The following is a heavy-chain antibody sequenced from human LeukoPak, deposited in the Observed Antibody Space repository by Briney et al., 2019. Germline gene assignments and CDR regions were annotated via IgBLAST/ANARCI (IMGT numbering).Heavy chain of an antibody. CDR2: IYSNEIT. J-gene: IGHJ4*02. CDR3: ARGSGAPTNEALDY. V-gene: IGHV4-4*07. CDR1: GGSISGSY. D-gene: IGHD1-26*01. Sequence: PSETLSLTCTVSGGSISGSYWTWVRQPAGKGLEWIGRIYSNEITNNNPSLKSRVTMSVDTSKNQFSLKLTSVTAADTAVYYCARGSGAPTNEALDYWGQGTLVTVSS.